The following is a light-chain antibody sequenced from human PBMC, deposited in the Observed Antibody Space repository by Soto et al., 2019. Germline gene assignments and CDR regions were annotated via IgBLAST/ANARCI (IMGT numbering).Light chain of an antibody. J-gene: IGLJ1*01. V-gene: IGLV2-14*01. CDR1: SSDVGGYNY. Sequence: QSALTQPASVSGSPGQSITISCTGTSSDVGGYNYVSWYQQQPGKAPKLIIYEVTNRPSGVSNRFSGPKSGNTASLTISGLQAEDEADYYCSSYTSSSLYVFGTGTKLTVL. CDR2: EVT. CDR3: SSYTSSSLYV.